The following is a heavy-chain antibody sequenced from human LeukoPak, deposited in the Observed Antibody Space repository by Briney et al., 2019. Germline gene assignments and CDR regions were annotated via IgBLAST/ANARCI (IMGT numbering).Heavy chain of an antibody. V-gene: IGHV3-23*01. J-gene: IGHJ4*02. CDR3: VKDLVSAVIPFYFDY. D-gene: IGHD2-21*01. CDR2: ISSSGDNT. CDR1: GFTFSSYA. Sequence: GGSLRLSCAASGFTFSSYAMSWVRQAPGKGLQWVSGISSSGDNTYYADSVKGRFTISRDNSENTLYLQMNTLRAEDTAFYYCVKDLVSAVIPFYFDYWGQGTLVTVSS.